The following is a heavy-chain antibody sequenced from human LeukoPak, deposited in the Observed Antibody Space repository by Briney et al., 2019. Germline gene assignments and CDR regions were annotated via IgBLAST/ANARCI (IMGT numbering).Heavy chain of an antibody. CDR2: TAYDGNKK. J-gene: IGHJ6*02. CDR3: AKTRDTYSGFVHYGMDV. D-gene: IGHD3-10*01. V-gene: IGHV3-30*02. Sequence: GGSLRLSCAASGFTFSSYGMHWVRQGPGKGLEWVTFTAYDGNKKYYANSVKGRFIISRDNPKNTLFLQMNSLRYEDTGVYYCAKTRDTYSGFVHYGMDVWGQGTSVTVSS. CDR1: GFTFSSYG.